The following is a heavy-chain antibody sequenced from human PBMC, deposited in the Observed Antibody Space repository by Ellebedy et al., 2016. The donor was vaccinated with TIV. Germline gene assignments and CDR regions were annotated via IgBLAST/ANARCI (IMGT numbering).Heavy chain of an antibody. Sequence: AASVKVSCKASGYTFTNYGISWVRQAPGQGLEWMGWISAYNGHTNYTQKLQGRVTMTTDTSTSTAYMELRSLRSDDTAVYYCAREMSFRYNYGLFDYWGQGTLVTVSS. D-gene: IGHD1-1*01. CDR2: ISAYNGHT. CDR1: GYTFTNYG. J-gene: IGHJ4*02. V-gene: IGHV1-18*01. CDR3: AREMSFRYNYGLFDY.